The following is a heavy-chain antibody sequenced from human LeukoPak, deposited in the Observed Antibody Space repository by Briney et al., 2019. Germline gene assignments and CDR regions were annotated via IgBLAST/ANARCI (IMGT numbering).Heavy chain of an antibody. J-gene: IGHJ4*02. D-gene: IGHD5-18*01. CDR1: GFTFSSYA. Sequence: SGGSLRLSCAASGFTFSSYAMGWVSQAPGKGLEWVSAITASGGNTYYADSVKGRFTISRDNSKNTLYLQVNSLRAEDTAVYYCAKGNGYSYGRYYFDYWGQGTLVTVSS. V-gene: IGHV3-23*01. CDR2: ITASGGNT. CDR3: AKGNGYSYGRYYFDY.